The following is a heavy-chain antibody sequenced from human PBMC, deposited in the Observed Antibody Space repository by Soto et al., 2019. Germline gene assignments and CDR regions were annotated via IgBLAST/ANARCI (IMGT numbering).Heavy chain of an antibody. D-gene: IGHD1-20*01. CDR2: VHESGST. J-gene: IGHJ4*02. Sequence: LQESGPRLVKPSETLSLNCSVSGDAISNYYWSWIRQTPGRGLEWIGCVHESGSTDYNPSPKGRVIISLHTSKSQFSLSLRSATAADTATYYCARGTRALITSFFAYWGQGIPVAVSS. CDR1: GDAISNYY. CDR3: ARGTRALITSFFAY. V-gene: IGHV4-59*03.